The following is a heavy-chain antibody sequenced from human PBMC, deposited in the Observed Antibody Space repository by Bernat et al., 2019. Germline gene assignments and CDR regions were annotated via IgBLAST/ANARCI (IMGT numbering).Heavy chain of an antibody. CDR2: IYSGGST. Sequence: EVQLVESGGGLVQPGGSLRLSCAASGFTVSSNYMSWVRQAPGKGLEWVSVIYSGGSTYYADSVKGRFTISSDNSKNTLYLQLNSLRAEDTAVYYCARDLPRPDDYYYYGMDVWGQGTTVTVSS. J-gene: IGHJ6*02. CDR3: ARDLPRPDDYYYYGMDV. D-gene: IGHD5-24*01. CDR1: GFTVSSNY. V-gene: IGHV3-66*02.